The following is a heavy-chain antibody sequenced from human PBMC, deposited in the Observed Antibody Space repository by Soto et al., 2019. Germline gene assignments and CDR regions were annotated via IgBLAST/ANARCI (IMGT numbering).Heavy chain of an antibody. Sequence: QITLKESGPTLVKPTQTLTLTCTLSGFSLSNSGVGVGWILQPPGKALEWLALIYCYDDKRYIPSLKSRVTLCKDTSKNQVVLTMTTMYPVDTATYYCAHRRSTYYYDSTFDPWVQGTLVTVSS. J-gene: IGHJ5*02. D-gene: IGHD3-22*01. V-gene: IGHV2-5*01. CDR2: IYCYDDK. CDR3: AHRRSTYYYDSTFDP. CDR1: GFSLSNSGVG.